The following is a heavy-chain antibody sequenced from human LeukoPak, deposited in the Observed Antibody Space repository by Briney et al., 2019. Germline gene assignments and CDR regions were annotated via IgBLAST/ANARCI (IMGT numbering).Heavy chain of an antibody. CDR3: ARMNRGSGDY. CDR2: ILYDGSTK. CDR1: GFIFSNFA. J-gene: IGHJ4*02. V-gene: IGHV3-30-3*01. Sequence: GGSLRLSCATSGFIFSNFAIPWVRQAPGKGLEWVAVILYDGSTKYYADSVKDRFTISRDNSNNTVYLQMDSLRIEDTAVYYCARMNRGSGDYWGQGTLVSVSS. D-gene: IGHD6-25*01.